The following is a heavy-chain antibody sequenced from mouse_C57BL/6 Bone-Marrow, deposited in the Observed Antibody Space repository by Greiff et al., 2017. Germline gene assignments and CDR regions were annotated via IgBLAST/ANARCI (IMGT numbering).Heavy chain of an antibody. CDR1: GYAFSSSW. CDR3: ALITTEGFAY. Sequence: VQLQQSGPELVKPGASVKISCKASGYAFSSSWMNWVKQRPGKGLEWIGRIYPGDGDTNYNGKFKGKATLTADKSSSTAYMRLSSLTSEDSAVYFCALITTEGFAYWGQGTLVTVSA. J-gene: IGHJ3*01. V-gene: IGHV1-82*01. D-gene: IGHD1-1*01. CDR2: IYPGDGDT.